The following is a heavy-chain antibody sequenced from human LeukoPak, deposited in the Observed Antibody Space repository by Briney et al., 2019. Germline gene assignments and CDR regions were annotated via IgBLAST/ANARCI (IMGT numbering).Heavy chain of an antibody. CDR3: ARETAAAVSLDY. J-gene: IGHJ4*02. D-gene: IGHD6-13*01. Sequence: PGGSLRLSCAASGFTFSSYGMHWVRQAPCKGLEWVAVIWYDGSNKYYADSVKGRFTISRDNSKNTLYLQMSSLRAEDTAVYYYARETAAAVSLDYWGQGTLVTVSS. CDR2: IWYDGSNK. CDR1: GFTFSSYG. V-gene: IGHV3-33*01.